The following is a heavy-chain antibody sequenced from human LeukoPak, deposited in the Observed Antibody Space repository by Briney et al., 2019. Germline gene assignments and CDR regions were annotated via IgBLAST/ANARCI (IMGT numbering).Heavy chain of an antibody. D-gene: IGHD2-2*01. V-gene: IGHV1-18*01. J-gene: IGHJ4*02. CDR2: ISAYNGNT. Sequence: ASVKVSCKASGYTFTSYGISWVRQAPGQGLEWMGWISAYNGNTNYAQKLQGRVTMTTDTSTSTAYMELRSLRSDDTAVYYCATTGDYCSSTSCYGNFDYWGQGTLVTVSS. CDR1: GYTFTSYG. CDR3: ATTGDYCSSTSCYGNFDY.